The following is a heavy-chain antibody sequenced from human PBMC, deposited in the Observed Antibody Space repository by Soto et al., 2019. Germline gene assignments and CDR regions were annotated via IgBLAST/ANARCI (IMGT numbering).Heavy chain of an antibody. Sequence: SLRLSCAASGFTFDDYAMHWVRQAPGKGLEWVSGISWNSGSIGYADSVKGRFTISRDNAKNSLYLQMNSLRAEDTALYYCAKVGRIDYYDSSGYYYFDYWGQGTLVTVSS. CDR3: AKVGRIDYYDSSGYYYFDY. J-gene: IGHJ4*02. D-gene: IGHD3-22*01. CDR1: GFTFDDYA. V-gene: IGHV3-9*01. CDR2: ISWNSGSI.